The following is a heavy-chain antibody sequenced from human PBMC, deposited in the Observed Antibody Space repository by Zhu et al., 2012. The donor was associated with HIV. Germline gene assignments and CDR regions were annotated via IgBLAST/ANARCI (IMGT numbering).Heavy chain of an antibody. V-gene: IGHV4-34*01. J-gene: IGHJ4*02. Sequence: QVQLQQWGAGLLKPSETLSLTCAVYGGSFSGYYWSWIRQPPGKGLEWIGEINHSGSTNYNPSLKSRLTMSVDTSKNQFSLKLSSVTAADTAVYYCASSFTGGSGSSEAGYYFDYVGQGPWSTVSS. D-gene: IGHD3-10*01. CDR3: ASSFTGGSGSSEAGYYFDY. CDR1: GGSFSGYY. CDR2: INHSGST.